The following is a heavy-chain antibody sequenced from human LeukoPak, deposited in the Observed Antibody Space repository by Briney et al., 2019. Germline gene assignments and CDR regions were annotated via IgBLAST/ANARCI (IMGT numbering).Heavy chain of an antibody. V-gene: IGHV3-30-3*01. CDR3: ARAPEYSSSSVDY. J-gene: IGHJ4*02. CDR2: ISYDGSNK. D-gene: IGHD6-6*01. Sequence: GGSLRLSCAASGFTFSSYAMHWVRQAPGKGLEWVAVISYDGSNKYYADSVKGRFTISRDNSKNTLYLQMNSLRAEDTAVYYCARAPEYSSSSVDYWGQGTLVTVSS. CDR1: GFTFSSYA.